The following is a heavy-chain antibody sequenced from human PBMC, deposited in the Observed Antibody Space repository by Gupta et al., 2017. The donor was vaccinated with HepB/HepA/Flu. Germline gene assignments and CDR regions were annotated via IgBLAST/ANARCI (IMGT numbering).Heavy chain of an antibody. D-gene: IGHD6-19*01. CDR3: ARVEDSSGSLPLYYMDV. V-gene: IGHV1-69*06. J-gene: IGHJ6*03. CDR2: IIPIFGTA. Sequence: QVQLVQSGAEVKKPGSSVKVSCKASGGTFSSYAISWVRQAPGQGLEWMGGIIPIFGTANYAQKFQGRVTITADKSTSTAYMELSSLRSEDTAVYYCARVEDSSGSLPLYYMDVWGKGTTVTVSS. CDR1: GGTFSSYA.